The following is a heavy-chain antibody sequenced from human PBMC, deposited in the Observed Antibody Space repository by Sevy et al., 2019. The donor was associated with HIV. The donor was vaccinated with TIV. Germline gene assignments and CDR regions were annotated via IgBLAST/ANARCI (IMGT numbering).Heavy chain of an antibody. Sequence: SGPTLVKPTQTLTLTCTFSGFSLTTSGVGVGWIRQPPGKALEWLALIYWDDDKYYSPSLKSRLTITKDTCKNQVVLRMTNMDPVETATYFCAHRPYGDYVGGFDVWGQGTLVTVSS. CDR1: GFSLTTSGVG. CDR3: AHRPYGDYVGGFDV. J-gene: IGHJ3*01. CDR2: IYWDDDK. V-gene: IGHV2-5*02. D-gene: IGHD4-17*01.